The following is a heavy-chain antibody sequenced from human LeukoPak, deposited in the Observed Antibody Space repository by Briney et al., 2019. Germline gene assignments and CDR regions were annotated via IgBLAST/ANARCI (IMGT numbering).Heavy chain of an antibody. J-gene: IGHJ6*02. Sequence: PSETLSLTCAVYGGSFSGYYWSWIRQPPGKGLEWIGEINHSGSTNYNPSLKSRVTISVDTSKNQLSLKLSSVTAADTAVYYCASAGSGRNKTRYYYYYGMDVWGQGTTVTVSS. V-gene: IGHV4-34*01. CDR2: INHSGST. CDR1: GGSFSGYY. D-gene: IGHD3-10*01. CDR3: ASAGSGRNKTRYYYYYGMDV.